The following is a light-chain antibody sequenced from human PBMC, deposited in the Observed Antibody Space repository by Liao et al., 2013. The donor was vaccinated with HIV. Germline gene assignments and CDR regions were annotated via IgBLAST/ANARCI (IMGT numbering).Light chain of an antibody. J-gene: IGLJ2*01. CDR1: KLGSKF. V-gene: IGLV3-1*01. CDR3: QAWDSSTGV. Sequence: SYELTQPPSVSVSPGQTASITCSGDKLGSKFTYWYQQKPGQSPVLVIYQDSKRPSGIHERFSGSNSGTTATLTIRDTQAMDEADYYCQAWDSSTGVFGGGTKLTVL. CDR2: QDS.